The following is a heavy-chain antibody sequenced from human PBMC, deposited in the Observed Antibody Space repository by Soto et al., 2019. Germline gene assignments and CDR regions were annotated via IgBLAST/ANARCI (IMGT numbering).Heavy chain of an antibody. D-gene: IGHD3-10*01. V-gene: IGHV4-61*01. Sequence: SETLSLTCTVSGGSVSSGSYYWSWIRQPPGKGLEWIGYIYYSGSTNYNPSLKSRVTISVDTSKNQFSLKLSSVTAADTAVYYCARDLSPHYGSGSYFDYWGQGTLVTVSS. CDR3: ARDLSPHYGSGSYFDY. CDR2: IYYSGST. CDR1: GGSVSSGSYY. J-gene: IGHJ4*02.